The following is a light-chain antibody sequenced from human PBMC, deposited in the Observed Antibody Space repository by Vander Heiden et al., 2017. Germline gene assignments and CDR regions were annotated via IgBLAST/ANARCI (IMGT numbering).Light chain of an antibody. CDR3: QQRSNWAP. Sequence: EIVFTQSPATLSLSPGERATLSCRASQSVSSYLAWYQQKPGQAPRLLIYDASNIAPGIPDRPTATGSGTDFTLTISSLEPEDFAVYYCQQRSNWAPFGGGTKVEIK. V-gene: IGKV3-11*01. CDR1: QSVSSY. J-gene: IGKJ4*01. CDR2: DAS.